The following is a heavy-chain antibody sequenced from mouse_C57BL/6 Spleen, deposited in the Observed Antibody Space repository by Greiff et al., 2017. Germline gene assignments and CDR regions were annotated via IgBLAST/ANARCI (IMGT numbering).Heavy chain of an antibody. D-gene: IGHD1-1*02. V-gene: IGHV1-82*01. J-gene: IGHJ2*01. Sequence: VQLQQSGPELVKPGASVKISCKASGYAFSSSWMNWVKQRPGKGLEWIGRIYPGDGDTNYNGKFKGKATLTADKSSSTAYMQLSSLTSEDSAVYFCARSRVGPWGQGTTLTVSS. CDR3: ARSRVGP. CDR2: IYPGDGDT. CDR1: GYAFSSSW.